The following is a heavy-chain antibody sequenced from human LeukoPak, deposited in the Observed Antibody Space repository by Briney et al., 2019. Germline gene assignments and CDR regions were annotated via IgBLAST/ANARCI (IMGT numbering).Heavy chain of an antibody. D-gene: IGHD3-16*01. Sequence: GGSLRLSCAASGFTFSTSGMHWVRQAPGKGLEWVAFIRYDGSSKYFADSVKGRFTISRDNSKDTLYLQMNSLRAEDTAVYYCAKGLTFGFDYWGQGTLVSVSS. J-gene: IGHJ4*02. CDR3: AKGLTFGFDY. CDR1: GFTFSTSG. CDR2: IRYDGSSK. V-gene: IGHV3-30*02.